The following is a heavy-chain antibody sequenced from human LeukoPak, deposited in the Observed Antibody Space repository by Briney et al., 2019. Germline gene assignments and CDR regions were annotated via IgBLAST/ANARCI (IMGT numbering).Heavy chain of an antibody. CDR3: ARGKGYCSSTSCYLLDY. CDR2: INHSGST. CDR1: GGSISSYH. D-gene: IGHD2-2*01. Sequence: SETLSLTCTVSGGSISSYHWSWIRQPPGKGLEWIGEINHSGSTNYNPSLKSRVTISVDTSKNQFSLKLSSVTAADTAVYYCARGKGYCSSTSCYLLDYWGQGTLVTVSS. J-gene: IGHJ4*02. V-gene: IGHV4-34*01.